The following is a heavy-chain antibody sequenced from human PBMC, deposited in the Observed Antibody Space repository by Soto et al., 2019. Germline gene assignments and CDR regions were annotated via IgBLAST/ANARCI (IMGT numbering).Heavy chain of an antibody. CDR1: GFTLDDYA. CDR3: AKDISALRYPPYYYHGMDV. Sequence: GGSLRRSCAASGFTLDDYAMHWVRQAPGKGLEWVSGISWSSGSIGYADSVKGRFTISRDNAKNSLYLQMNSLRAEDTALYYCAKDISALRYPPYYYHGMDVWGQGTTVTVSS. CDR2: ISWSSGSI. J-gene: IGHJ6*02. D-gene: IGHD3-9*01. V-gene: IGHV3-9*01.